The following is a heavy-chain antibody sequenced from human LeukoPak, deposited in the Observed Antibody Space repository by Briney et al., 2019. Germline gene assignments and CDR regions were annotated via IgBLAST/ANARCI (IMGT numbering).Heavy chain of an antibody. V-gene: IGHV3-74*01. CDR3: ARNHYGLVDY. CDR2: VNGDGSAT. J-gene: IGHJ4*02. Sequence: PGGSLRLSCAASGFTFSNYWMHWVRQAPGKGLVWVSRVNGDGSATNYADSVKGRFTISRDNAKNTLYLQMNSLRPEDTAVYYCARNHYGLVDYWGQGTLVTVSS. D-gene: IGHD3-10*01. CDR1: GFTFSNYW.